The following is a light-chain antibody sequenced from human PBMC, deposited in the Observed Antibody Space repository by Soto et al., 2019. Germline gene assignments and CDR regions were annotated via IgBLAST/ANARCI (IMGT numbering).Light chain of an antibody. CDR2: EVN. Sequence: QSALTQPPSASGSPGQSVAISCTGTSSDVGGYNYVSWYQQHPGKAPKLMIYEVNKRPSGVPDRFSGSKSGNTASLTVSGLQAEDEDDSYCSSYAGSSNVFGTGTKVTV. CDR3: SSYAGSSNV. CDR1: SSDVGGYNY. J-gene: IGLJ1*01. V-gene: IGLV2-8*01.